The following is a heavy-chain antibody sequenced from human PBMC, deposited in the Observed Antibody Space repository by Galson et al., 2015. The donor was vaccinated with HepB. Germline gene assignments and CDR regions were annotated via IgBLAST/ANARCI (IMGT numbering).Heavy chain of an antibody. V-gene: IGHV3-48*03. CDR2: ISSNGYMI. J-gene: IGHJ4*02. D-gene: IGHD3-10*01. CDR1: GFTFGAYE. CDR3: VRDDALWSWYFDS. Sequence: SLRLSCAASGFTFGAYEMNWVRQAPGKGLEWISYISSNGYMIYYAESVKGRFTVSRDNARDSLYLQMNSLRVEDTAVYYCVRDDALWSWYFDSWGQGILVTLSS.